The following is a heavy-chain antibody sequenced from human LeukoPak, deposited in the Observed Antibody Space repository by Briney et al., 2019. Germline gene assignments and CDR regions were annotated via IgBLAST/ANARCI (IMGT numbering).Heavy chain of an antibody. CDR3: GSPGGVVDSYYYYMDV. CDR2: ISSSSSTI. V-gene: IGHV3-48*04. Sequence: PGGSLRLSCAASGFTFSSYSMNWVRQAPGKGLEWVSYISSSSSTIYYADSVKGRFTISRDNAKNSLYLQMGSLRAEDTAVYYCGSPGGVVDSYYYYMDVWGKGTTVTVSS. CDR1: GFTFSSYS. D-gene: IGHD3-16*01. J-gene: IGHJ6*03.